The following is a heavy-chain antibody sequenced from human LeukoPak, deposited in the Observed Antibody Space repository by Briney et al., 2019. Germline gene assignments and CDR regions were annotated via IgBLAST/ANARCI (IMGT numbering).Heavy chain of an antibody. CDR2: SYYTGIT. Sequence: SETLSLTCTVSGVSISSYYWSWIRQPPGKGLEWIGYSYYTGITYYNSSLKSRVTISVDTSTNQFSLKLSSVTAADTAVYYCARRSGNYFDYWGQGTLVTASS. V-gene: IGHV4-59*08. D-gene: IGHD1-26*01. CDR3: ARRSGNYFDY. J-gene: IGHJ4*02. CDR1: GVSISSYY.